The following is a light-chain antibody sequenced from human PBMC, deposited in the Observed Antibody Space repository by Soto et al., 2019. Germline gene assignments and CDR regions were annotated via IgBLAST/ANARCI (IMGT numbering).Light chain of an antibody. V-gene: IGLV2-14*03. CDR1: SSDVGDYNY. Sequence: QSALTQPASVSGSPGQSITISCTGTSSDVGDYNYVSWYQSHPGEAPKLIIYDVSNRPSGVSDRLSGSKSGNTASLTISGLQAEDEADYYCSSYTSSISYVFGTGTKVTVL. CDR3: SSYTSSISYV. CDR2: DVS. J-gene: IGLJ1*01.